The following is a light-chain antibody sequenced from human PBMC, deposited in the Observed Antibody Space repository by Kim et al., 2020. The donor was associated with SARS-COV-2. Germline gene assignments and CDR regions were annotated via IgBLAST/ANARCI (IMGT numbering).Light chain of an antibody. CDR2: DNN. CDR3: AAGDNSLSAYV. V-gene: IGLV1-51*01. Sequence: GQKVPISCSGGTSNIGINDVSWYQHLPKAAPKLLIYDNNKRPSGIPDRFSGSKSGTSATLDISGVLTGDEADYYCAAGDNSLSAYVFGSGTKVTVL. CDR1: TSNIGIND. J-gene: IGLJ1*01.